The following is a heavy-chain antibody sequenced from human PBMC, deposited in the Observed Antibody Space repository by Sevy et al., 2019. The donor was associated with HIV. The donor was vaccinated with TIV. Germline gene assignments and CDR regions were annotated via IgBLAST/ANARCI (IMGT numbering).Heavy chain of an antibody. V-gene: IGHV3-21*01. D-gene: IGHD3-3*01. CDR2: ISNSSGYI. J-gene: IGHJ6*02. CDR3: TRDKTILEGRYGMDV. Sequence: GGSLRLSCAASVFTFSNYNMNWVRQAPGKGLEWVSFISNSSGYIYYADSVKGRFTISRDNAKNSLYLQMNSLRAEDTAVYYCTRDKTILEGRYGMDVWGQGTTVTVSS. CDR1: VFTFSNYN.